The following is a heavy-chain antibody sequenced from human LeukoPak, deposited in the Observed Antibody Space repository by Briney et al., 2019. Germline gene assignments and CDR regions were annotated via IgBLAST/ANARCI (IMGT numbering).Heavy chain of an antibody. Sequence: SETLSLTCTVSGDSIISHSDYWGWIRQPPGKGLEWLGSIYYSGSAYYNVPLMSRVVLSVDTSKNQFSLKLTSVTAADTAMYFCVRERTEGYYDNSGSFDYWGQGILVTVPS. CDR2: IYYSGSA. V-gene: IGHV4-39*07. CDR3: VRERTEGYYDNSGSFDY. CDR1: GDSIISHSDY. J-gene: IGHJ4*02. D-gene: IGHD3-22*01.